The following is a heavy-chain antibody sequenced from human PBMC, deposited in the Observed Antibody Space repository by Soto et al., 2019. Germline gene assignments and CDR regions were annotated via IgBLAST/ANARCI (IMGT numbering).Heavy chain of an antibody. D-gene: IGHD2-2*01. CDR3: ARTLPCSSYSCSYGGIDY. CDR2: IYHSGST. V-gene: IGHV4-4*02. Sequence: SENVYLTCTVSSGSSSSSNWGRGVRQTPGKGLEWIGEIYHSGSTNYNPSLKSRVTISVDKSKNQFSLKLTSVTAADTAVYYCARTLPCSSYSCSYGGIDYWGQGTLVTVS. CDR1: SGSSSSSNW. J-gene: IGHJ4*02.